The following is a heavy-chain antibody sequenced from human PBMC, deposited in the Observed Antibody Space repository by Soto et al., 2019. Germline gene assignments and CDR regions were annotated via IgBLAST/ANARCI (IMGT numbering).Heavy chain of an antibody. CDR3: ARGRVSPALWFGDHYYYYYGMDV. D-gene: IGHD3-10*01. CDR2: IYYSGST. Sequence: SETLSLTCTVSGGSISSSSYYWGWIRQPPGKGLEWIGSIYYSGSTNYNPSLKSRVTISVDTSKNQFSLKLSSVTAADTAVYYCARGRVSPALWFGDHYYYYYGMDVWGQGTTVTVSS. CDR1: GGSISSSSYY. J-gene: IGHJ6*02. V-gene: IGHV4-39*07.